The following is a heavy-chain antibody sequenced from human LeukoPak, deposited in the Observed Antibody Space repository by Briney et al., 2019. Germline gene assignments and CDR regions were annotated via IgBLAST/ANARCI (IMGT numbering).Heavy chain of an antibody. CDR2: ISYDLSNK. J-gene: IGHJ4*02. CDR3: ARGPIWYDSSGYYPPTGY. D-gene: IGHD3-22*01. Sequence: PGRSLRLSCAASGFTFSSYAIRWVRQAPGKGLEWVAGISYDLSNKYYAHSVQGRVTISRDNSKNTPYLQMNSLRAEDTAVYYCARGPIWYDSSGYYPPTGYWGQGTLVTVSS. V-gene: IGHV3-30-3*01. CDR1: GFTFSSYA.